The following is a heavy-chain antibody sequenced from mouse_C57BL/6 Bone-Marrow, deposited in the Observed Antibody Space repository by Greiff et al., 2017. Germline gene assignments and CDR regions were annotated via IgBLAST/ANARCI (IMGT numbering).Heavy chain of an antibody. D-gene: IGHD1-1*01. Sequence: EVQLQQSGAELVRPGASVKLSCTASGFNIKDDYIHWVKQRPEQGLEWIGWLDPEIGDTEYASKFQDKATITSDTSSNTAYLPLSSLTSEDTAVYYCSAFGSNDFDFWYQGTPPTVTS. CDR3: SAFGSNDFDF. J-gene: IGHJ2*01. CDR2: LDPEIGDT. V-gene: IGHV14-4*01. CDR1: GFNIKDDY.